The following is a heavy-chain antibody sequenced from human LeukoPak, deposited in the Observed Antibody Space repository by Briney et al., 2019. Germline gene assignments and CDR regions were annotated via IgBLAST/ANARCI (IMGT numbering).Heavy chain of an antibody. CDR3: ARGLLGWFDP. J-gene: IGHJ5*02. CDR2: ISSSGSTI. CDR1: GFTFSTYE. Sequence: GGSLRLSCAASGFTFSTYEMNWVRQAPGKGLEWVSYISSSGSTIYYADSVKGRFTISRDNSRITLYLQMNSLRADDTAVYYCARGLLGWFDPWGQGTLVTVSS. V-gene: IGHV3-48*03.